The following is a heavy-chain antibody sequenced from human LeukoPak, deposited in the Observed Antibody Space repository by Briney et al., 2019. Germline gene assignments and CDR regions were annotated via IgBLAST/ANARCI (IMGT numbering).Heavy chain of an antibody. D-gene: IGHD5-12*01. CDR1: GFTFSDYY. J-gene: IGHJ6*03. CDR3: ARFDSGYENYMDV. V-gene: IGHV4-38-2*01. Sequence: PGGSLRLSCAASGFTFSDYYMSWIRQPPGKGLEWIGSIYYSGSTYYNPSLKSRVTISVDTSKNQFSLKLSSVTAADTAVYYCARFDSGYENYMDVWGKGTTVTISS. CDR2: IYYSGST.